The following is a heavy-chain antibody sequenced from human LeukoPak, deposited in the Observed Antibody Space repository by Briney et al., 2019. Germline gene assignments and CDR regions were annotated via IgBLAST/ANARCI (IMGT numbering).Heavy chain of an antibody. D-gene: IGHD6-19*01. CDR2: FDPEDGET. CDR1: GYTLTELS. V-gene: IGHV1-24*01. J-gene: IGHJ5*02. CDR3: ATSPYSSGFRSWINWFDP. Sequence: ASVKVSCKLSGYTLTELSMHWVRQAPGKGLEWMGGFDPEDGETIYAQKFQGRVTMTEDTSTDTAYMELSSLRSEDTAVYYCATSPYSSGFRSWINWFDPWGQGTLVTVSS.